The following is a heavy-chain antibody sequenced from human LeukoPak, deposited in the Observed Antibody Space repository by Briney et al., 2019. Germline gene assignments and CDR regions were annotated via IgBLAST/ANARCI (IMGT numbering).Heavy chain of an antibody. D-gene: IGHD5-18*01. J-gene: IGHJ4*02. V-gene: IGHV4-39*07. CDR1: RGSISSSSYY. Sequence: SETLSLTCTVSRGSISSSSYYWSWIRQPPGKGLEWIGEINHSGSTYYNPSLKSRVTISVDTSKNQFSLKLSSVTAADTAVYYCARTTEEDTDFVSNGYTIDYWGQGTLVTVSS. CDR3: ARTTEEDTDFVSNGYTIDY. CDR2: INHSGST.